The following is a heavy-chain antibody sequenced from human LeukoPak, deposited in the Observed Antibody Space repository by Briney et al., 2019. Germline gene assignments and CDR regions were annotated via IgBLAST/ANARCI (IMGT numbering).Heavy chain of an antibody. CDR1: GFTFSSYA. D-gene: IGHD6-25*01. Sequence: QPGGSLRLSCAASGFTFSSYAMSWVRQAPGKGLEWVSSVNGSGDSTYYADSVKGRLTISRDNAKNSLYLQMNSLRAEDTAVYYCARDLPTGATFDYWGQGTLVTVSS. CDR2: VNGSGDST. J-gene: IGHJ4*02. V-gene: IGHV3-23*01. CDR3: ARDLPTGATFDY.